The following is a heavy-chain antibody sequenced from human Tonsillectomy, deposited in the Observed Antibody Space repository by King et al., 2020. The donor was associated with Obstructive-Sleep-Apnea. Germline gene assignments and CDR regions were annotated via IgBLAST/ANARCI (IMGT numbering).Heavy chain of an antibody. D-gene: IGHD5-24*01. CDR1: GCTFCTYR. Sequence: VQLVESGGGLVKPGGSLRLSCACSGCTFCTYRMNWVRQAPGQVREWFSSISHSISHTYYADSVEGRFSISRENAKHSLYLQMDNLRPEDTAVYYCTRLSFGTDGYNYFFDFWGQGTLVTVSS. J-gene: IGHJ4*02. CDR2: ISHSISHT. V-gene: IGHV3-21*01. CDR3: TRLSFGTDGYNYFFDF.